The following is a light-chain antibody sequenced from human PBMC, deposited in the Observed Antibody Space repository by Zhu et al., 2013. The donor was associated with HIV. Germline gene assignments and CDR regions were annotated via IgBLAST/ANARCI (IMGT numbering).Light chain of an antibody. CDR2: GAS. Sequence: EIVMTQSPATLSVSPGERVTLSCRASQSVSINLAWYQQKPGQAPRLLIYGASTRATGFPARFSGSGSGTEFTLTISRLEAEDSAVYYCQQYGLPPDTFGQGTRLDFK. CDR3: QQYGLPPDT. V-gene: IGKV3-15*01. CDR1: QSVSIN. J-gene: IGKJ5*01.